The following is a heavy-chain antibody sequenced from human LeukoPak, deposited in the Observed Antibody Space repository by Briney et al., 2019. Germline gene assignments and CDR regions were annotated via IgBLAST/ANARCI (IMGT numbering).Heavy chain of an antibody. V-gene: IGHV4-38-2*01. CDR2: IYHSGST. J-gene: IGHJ5*02. CDR1: GFTFSSYW. CDR3: ARHVGTSDIRFDP. D-gene: IGHD5-12*01. Sequence: GSLRLSCAASGFTFSSYWMHWVRQAPGKGLEWIGSIYHSGSTYYNPSLKSRVTISVDTSKNQFSLKLSSVTAADTAVYYCARHVGTSDIRFDPWGQGTLVTVSS.